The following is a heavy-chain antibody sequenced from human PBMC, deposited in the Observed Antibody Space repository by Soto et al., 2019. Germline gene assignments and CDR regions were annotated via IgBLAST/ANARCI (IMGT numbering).Heavy chain of an antibody. D-gene: IGHD2-2*01. J-gene: IGHJ4*02. CDR1: GGSFSGYY. V-gene: IGHV4-34*01. CDR3: ARVRTEYAGLDY. Sequence: SETLSLTCAVYGGSFSGYYWSWIRQPPGKGLEWIGEINHSGSTNYNPSLKSRVTISVDTSKNQFSLKLRSVTAADTAVYFCARVRTEYAGLDYWGQGTLVTVSS. CDR2: INHSGST.